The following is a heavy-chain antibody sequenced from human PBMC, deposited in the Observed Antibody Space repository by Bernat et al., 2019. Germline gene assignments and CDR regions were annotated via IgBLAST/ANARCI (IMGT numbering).Heavy chain of an antibody. D-gene: IGHD3-22*01. J-gene: IGHJ4*02. CDR1: GFTVSSNY. V-gene: IGHV3-66*01. Sequence: VQLVESGGGLVQPGGSLRLSCAASGFTVSSNYMSWVRQAPGKGLEWVSVIYSGGSTYYADSVKGRFTISRDNSKNTLYLQMNSLRAEDTAVYYCARAYYYDSSDQTDYFDYWGQGTLVTVSS. CDR2: IYSGGST. CDR3: ARAYYYDSSDQTDYFDY.